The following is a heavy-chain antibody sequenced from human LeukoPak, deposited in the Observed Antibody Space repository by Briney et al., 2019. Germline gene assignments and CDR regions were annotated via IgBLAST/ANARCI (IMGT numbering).Heavy chain of an antibody. CDR3: SRANSGWYKTHFDY. J-gene: IGHJ4*02. V-gene: IGHV3-49*04. CDR2: IRSKGYSGTT. CDR1: GFTFGDYA. Sequence: GGSLRLSCTASGFTFGDYAMSWVREAPGKGLEWVSFIRSKGYSGTTEYAASVKGRFTISRDDSKSIAYLQMNSLKTEDTGVYYCSRANSGWYKTHFDYWGQGTLVTVSS. D-gene: IGHD6-19*01.